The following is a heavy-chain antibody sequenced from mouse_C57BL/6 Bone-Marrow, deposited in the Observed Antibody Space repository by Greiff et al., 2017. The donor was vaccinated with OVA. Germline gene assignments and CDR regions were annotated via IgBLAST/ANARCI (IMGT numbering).Heavy chain of an antibody. J-gene: IGHJ2*01. CDR1: GFTIKNTY. CDR3: ARLDCDY. V-gene: IGHV14-3*01. CDR2: IDPANGNT. Sequence: VQLQQSVAELVRPGASVKLSCTASGFTIKNTYMHWVKQRPEQGLEWIGRIDPANGNTKYAPKFQGKATITADTSSNTAYLQLSSRTSEDTAIYYCARLDCDYWGQGTTLTVSS.